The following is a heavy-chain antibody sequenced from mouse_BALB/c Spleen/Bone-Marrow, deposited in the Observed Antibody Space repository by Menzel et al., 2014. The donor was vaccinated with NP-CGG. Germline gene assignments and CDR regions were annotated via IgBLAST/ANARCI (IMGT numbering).Heavy chain of an antibody. D-gene: IGHD2-4*01. J-gene: IGHJ4*01. CDR2: INPSNGGT. V-gene: IGHV1S81*02. CDR3: TRVDFPYYYVMEY. CDR1: GYTFTNYY. Sequence: LVESGAELVKPGASVKLSCKASGYTFTNYYIYWVKQRPGQGLEWIGEINPSNGGTNFNEKFKSKATLTVDKSSSTAKMQLSSLTSEDSAVYYCTRVDFPYYYVMEYWGQGASVTVPS.